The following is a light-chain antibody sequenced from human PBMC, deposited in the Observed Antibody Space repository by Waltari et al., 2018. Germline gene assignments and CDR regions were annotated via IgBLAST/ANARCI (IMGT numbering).Light chain of an antibody. V-gene: IGKV1-39*01. CDR2: AAS. CDR1: QSIGDY. CDR3: QQVYSPPIT. J-gene: IGKJ5*01. Sequence: DIQMTQSPSSLSASVGDRVTITCRASQSIGDYVNWFQQKPGKAPNLLIYAASSLQSGVPSRFSGGGSGTDFTLTISSLRPEDFATYYCQQVYSPPITFGQGTRLEIK.